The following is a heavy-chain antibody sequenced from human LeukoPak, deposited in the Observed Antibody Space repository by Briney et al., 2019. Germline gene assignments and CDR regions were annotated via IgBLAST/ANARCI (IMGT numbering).Heavy chain of an antibody. CDR3: AKQLGYCSNGSCYFPY. Sequence: GGSLRLSCAASGFTFSSTAMSWVRQAPGKGLEWVSAISNNGGYTYYADSVQGRFTISRDNSKSTLCLQMNSLRAEDTAVYYCAKQLGYCSNGSCYFPYWGQGTLVTVSS. CDR1: GFTFSSTA. V-gene: IGHV3-23*01. CDR2: ISNNGGYT. D-gene: IGHD2-15*01. J-gene: IGHJ4*02.